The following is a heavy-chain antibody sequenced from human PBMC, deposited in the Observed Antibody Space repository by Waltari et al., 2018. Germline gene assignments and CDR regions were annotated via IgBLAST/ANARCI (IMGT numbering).Heavy chain of an antibody. D-gene: IGHD6-19*01. Sequence: QLQLQESGPGLVKPSETLSLTCTVSGGSISSSSYYWGWIRQPPGKGLEWIGSIYYSGSTYYNPSLKSRVTISVDTSKNQFSLKLSSVTAADTAVYYCARGGYSSGWYPKYYFDYWGQGTLVTVSS. CDR1: GGSISSSSYY. CDR3: ARGGYSSGWYPKYYFDY. CDR2: IYYSGST. V-gene: IGHV4-39*07. J-gene: IGHJ4*02.